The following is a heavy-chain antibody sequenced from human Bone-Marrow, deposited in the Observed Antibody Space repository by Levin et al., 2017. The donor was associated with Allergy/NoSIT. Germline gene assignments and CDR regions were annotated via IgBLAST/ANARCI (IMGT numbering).Heavy chain of an antibody. CDR1: DFTVRTNY. J-gene: IGHJ3*02. CDR3: ARGIIGDVRVAHKEAFDI. V-gene: IGHV3-21*01. D-gene: IGHD2-8*02. CDR2: ISSSGSAI. Sequence: GGSLRLSCAASDFTVRTNYVSWVRQASGKGLEWVSSISSSGSAIYYVDSVKGRFTISRDNAKNSLTLQMNSLRAEDTAVYYCARGIIGDVRVAHKEAFDIWGQGTMVSVSS.